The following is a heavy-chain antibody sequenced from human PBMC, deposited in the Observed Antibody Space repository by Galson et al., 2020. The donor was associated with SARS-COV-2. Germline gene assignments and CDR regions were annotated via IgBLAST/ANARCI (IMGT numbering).Heavy chain of an antibody. CDR2: IYPGDSDT. Sequence: GESLKISCTGSGYDFSGQWIAWVRRMPGKGLEWMGVIYPGDSDTKYSPSFQGQVTISADKSIRTAYLQWSSLKASDTAIYYCARALLYNGNCYWYCDLWGRGTRVTVSA. J-gene: IGHJ2*01. CDR1: GYDFSGQW. V-gene: IGHV5-51*01. CDR3: ARALLYNGNCYWYCDL. D-gene: IGHD1-26*01.